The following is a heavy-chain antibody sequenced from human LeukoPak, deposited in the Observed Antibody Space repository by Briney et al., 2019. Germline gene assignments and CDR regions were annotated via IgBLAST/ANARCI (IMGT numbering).Heavy chain of an antibody. V-gene: IGHV1-46*01. CDR2: INPSGGST. D-gene: IGHD3-9*01. CDR3: ATGGPWDLLKY. Sequence: ASVKVSCKASGYTFTSYYMHWVRQAPGQGLEWMGIINPSGGSTSYAQKFQGRVTMTRDTSTSTAYMELSSLRSEDTAVYYCATGGPWDLLKYWGQGTLVTVSS. J-gene: IGHJ4*02. CDR1: GYTFTSYY.